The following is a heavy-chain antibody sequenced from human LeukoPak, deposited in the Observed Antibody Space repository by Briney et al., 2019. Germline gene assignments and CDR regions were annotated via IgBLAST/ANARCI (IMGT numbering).Heavy chain of an antibody. V-gene: IGHV3-21*01. CDR3: ARGNAWEYQLLLYYYYGMDV. CDR2: SYI. Sequence: SYIYYADSVKGRFTISRDNAKNSLYLQMNSLRAEDTAVYYCARGNAWEYQLLLYYYYGMDVWGQGTTVTVSS. D-gene: IGHD2-2*01. J-gene: IGHJ6*02.